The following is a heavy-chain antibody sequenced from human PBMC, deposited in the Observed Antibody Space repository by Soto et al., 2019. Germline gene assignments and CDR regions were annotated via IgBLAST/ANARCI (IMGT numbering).Heavy chain of an antibody. J-gene: IGHJ6*02. CDR1: GFTFSSYA. Sequence: GGSLRLSCAASGFTFSSYAMHWVRQAPGKGLEWVAVISYDGSNKYYADSVKGRFTISRDNSKNTLYLQMNSLRAEDTAVYYCARGAVVPGTYYYYYGMDVWGQGTTVTVSS. CDR3: ARGAVVPGTYYYYYGMDV. CDR2: ISYDGSNK. D-gene: IGHD2-2*01. V-gene: IGHV3-30-3*01.